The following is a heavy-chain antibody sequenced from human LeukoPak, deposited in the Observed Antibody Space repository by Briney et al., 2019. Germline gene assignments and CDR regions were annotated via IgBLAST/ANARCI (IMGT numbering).Heavy chain of an antibody. Sequence: PSETLPLTCTVSGGSISSSSYYWGWIRQPPGKGLEWIGSISYSGSTYYNPPLKSRVTISVDTSKNQFSLKLSSVTAADTAVYYCARAQSDGSGSDNWFDPWGQGTLVTVSS. CDR3: ARAQSDGSGSDNWFDP. CDR2: ISYSGST. J-gene: IGHJ5*02. CDR1: GGSISSSSYY. D-gene: IGHD3-10*01. V-gene: IGHV4-39*01.